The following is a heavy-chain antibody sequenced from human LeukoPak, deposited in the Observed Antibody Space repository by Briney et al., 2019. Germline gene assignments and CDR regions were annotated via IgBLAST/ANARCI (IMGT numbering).Heavy chain of an antibody. CDR2: IYPGDSDT. CDR1: GYSFTSYW. V-gene: IGHV5-51*01. CDR3: ARHKNEYSSSSTMDV. D-gene: IGHD6-6*01. Sequence: GESLQISCKGSGYSFTSYWIGWVRQMPGKGLEWMGIIYPGDSDTRYSPSFQGQVTISADKSISTAYLQWSSLKASDTAMYYCARHKNEYSSSSTMDVWGKGTTVTVSS. J-gene: IGHJ6*04.